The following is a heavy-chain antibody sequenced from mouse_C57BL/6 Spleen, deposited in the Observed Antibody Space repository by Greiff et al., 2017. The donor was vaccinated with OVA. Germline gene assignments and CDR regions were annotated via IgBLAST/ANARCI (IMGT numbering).Heavy chain of an antibody. V-gene: IGHV1-19*01. CDR3: ARRESIYGYDGY. CDR2: INPYNGGT. J-gene: IGHJ3*01. CDR1: GYTFTDYY. Sequence: EVQLQQSGPVLVKPGASVKMSCKASGYTFTDYYMNWVKQSHGKSLEWIGVINPYNGGTSYNQKFKGKATLTVDKSSSTAYMELNSLTSEDSAVYYCARRESIYGYDGYWGQGTLVTVSA. D-gene: IGHD2-2*01.